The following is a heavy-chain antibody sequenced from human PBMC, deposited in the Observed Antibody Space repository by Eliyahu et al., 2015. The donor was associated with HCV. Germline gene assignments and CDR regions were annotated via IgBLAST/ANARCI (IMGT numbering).Heavy chain of an antibody. D-gene: IGHD3-10*01. Sequence: QVQLQQWGAGLLKPSETLSLTCAVYGGSFSGYYXXWIRQPPGKGLEWIGEINHSGSTNYNPSLKSRVTISVDTSKNQFSLKLSSVTAADTAVYYCARDPGVRGVIITGYYYYGMDVWGQGTTVTVSS. CDR1: GGSFSGYY. J-gene: IGHJ6*02. CDR3: ARDPGVRGVIITGYYYYGMDV. V-gene: IGHV4-34*01. CDR2: INHSGST.